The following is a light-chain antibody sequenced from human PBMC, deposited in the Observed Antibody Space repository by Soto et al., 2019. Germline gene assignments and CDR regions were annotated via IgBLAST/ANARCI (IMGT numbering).Light chain of an antibody. CDR1: SSNIGSNY. CDR3: AAWDDRLSVLYV. Sequence: QSVLTQPPSASGTPGQRVTISCSGSSSNIGSNYVYWYQQLPGTAPKLLIYRNNQRPSGVPDRLSGSKSGTSASLAISGLRSEDEADYYGAAWDDRLSVLYVFGTGTKLTVL. CDR2: RNN. V-gene: IGLV1-47*01. J-gene: IGLJ1*01.